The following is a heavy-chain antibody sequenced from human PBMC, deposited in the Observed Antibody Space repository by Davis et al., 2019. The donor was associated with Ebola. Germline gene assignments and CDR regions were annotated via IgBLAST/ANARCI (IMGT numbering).Heavy chain of an antibody. D-gene: IGHD3-22*01. CDR2: IYYSGST. CDR1: GGSISSYY. Sequence: GSLRLSCTVSGGSISSYYWSWIRQPPGKGLEWIGYIYYSGSTNYNPSLKSRVTISVDTSKNQFSLKLSSVTAADTAVYYCARHVEFGMGTMIVPQVAFDIWGQGTMVTVSS. J-gene: IGHJ3*02. CDR3: ARHVEFGMGTMIVPQVAFDI. V-gene: IGHV4-59*08.